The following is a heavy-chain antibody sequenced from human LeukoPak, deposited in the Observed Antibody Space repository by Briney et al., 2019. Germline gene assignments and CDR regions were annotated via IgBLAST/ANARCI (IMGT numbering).Heavy chain of an antibody. CDR1: GFTFSSYW. Sequence: PGGSLRLSCAASGFTFSSYWMHWVRQAPGKGLVWVSRINSDGSSTSYADSVKGRFTISRDNAKNTLYLQMNSLRAEATAVYYCARWEGDYYYYGMDVWGQGTTVTVSS. CDR2: INSDGSST. V-gene: IGHV3-74*01. CDR3: ARWEGDYYYYGMDV. J-gene: IGHJ6*02. D-gene: IGHD2-21*01.